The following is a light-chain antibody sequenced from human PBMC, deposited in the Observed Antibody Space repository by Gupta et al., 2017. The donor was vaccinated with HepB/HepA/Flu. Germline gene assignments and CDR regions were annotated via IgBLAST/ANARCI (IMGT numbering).Light chain of an antibody. Sequence: QSALTQPASVSGSPGQSITISCTGTSSDVSWYQQHPGKAPKLMIYAVSNRPARVSYRFSGSKSGDTASLTISGLQAEDEADYYCSSFTITSALVVFGGGTKVTVL. V-gene: IGLV2-14*01. CDR1: SSDV. CDR2: AVS. CDR3: SSFTITSALVV. J-gene: IGLJ2*01.